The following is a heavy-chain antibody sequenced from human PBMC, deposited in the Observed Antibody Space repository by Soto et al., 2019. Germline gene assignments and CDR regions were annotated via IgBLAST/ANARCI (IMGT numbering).Heavy chain of an antibody. D-gene: IGHD3-10*01. CDR1: GDICTSYW. CDR3: ARQGGEYKTMSDY. V-gene: IGHV5-51*01. CDR2: IYPGDSDA. J-gene: IGHJ4*02. Sequence: GESLRLSCRGSGDICTSYWISWLRQMPGKGLEWMGMIYPGDSDARYSPSFEGQVTFSVDKSINTAYLQWNSLKASDTAMYYCARQGGEYKTMSDYWGQGTLVTVSS.